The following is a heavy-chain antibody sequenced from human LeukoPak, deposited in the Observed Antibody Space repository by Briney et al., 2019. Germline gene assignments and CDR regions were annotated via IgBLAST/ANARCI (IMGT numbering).Heavy chain of an antibody. D-gene: IGHD6-19*01. V-gene: IGHV3-30*18. CDR2: ISYDGSNK. J-gene: IGHJ6*03. CDR3: AKDQSGSSGWYLGYYYYYYMDV. CDR1: GFTFSSYG. Sequence: PGGSLRLSCAASGFTFSSYGMHWVRQAPGKGLEWVAVISYDGSNKYYADSVKGRFTISRDNSKNTLYLQMNSLRAEDTAVYYCAKDQSGSSGWYLGYYYYYYMDVWGKGTTVTVSS.